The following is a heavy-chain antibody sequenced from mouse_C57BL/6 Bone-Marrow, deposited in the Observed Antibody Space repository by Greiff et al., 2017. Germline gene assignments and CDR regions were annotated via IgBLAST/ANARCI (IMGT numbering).Heavy chain of an antibody. CDR2: ISSGGDYI. Sequence: EVKLVESGEGLVKPGGSLKLSCAASGFTFSSYAMSWVRQTPEKRLEWVAYISSGGDYIYYADTVKGRFTISRDNARNTLYLQMSSLKSEDTAMYYCTREGKSNPYAMDYWGQGTSVTVSS. D-gene: IGHD2-5*01. V-gene: IGHV5-9-1*02. CDR3: TREGKSNPYAMDY. J-gene: IGHJ4*01. CDR1: GFTFSSYA.